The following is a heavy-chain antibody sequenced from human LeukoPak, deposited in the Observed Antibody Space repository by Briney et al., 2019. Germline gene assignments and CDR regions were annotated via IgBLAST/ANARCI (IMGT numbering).Heavy chain of an antibody. V-gene: IGHV3-21*04. CDR3: ARDFTERAFSYYYYYMDV. J-gene: IGHJ6*03. CDR2: TSSSSDYI. D-gene: IGHD1-1*01. Sequence: PGGSLRLSCAASGFTFSTYNMNWVRQAPGKGLEWVSSTSSSSDYIYYADSVKGRFTISRDNAKNSLYLQMNSLRAEDTAVYYCARDFTERAFSYYYYYMDVWGKGTTVTISS. CDR1: GFTFSTYN.